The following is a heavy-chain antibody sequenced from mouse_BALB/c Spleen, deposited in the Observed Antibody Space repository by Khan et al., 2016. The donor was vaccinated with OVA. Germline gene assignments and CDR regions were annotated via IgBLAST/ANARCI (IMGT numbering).Heavy chain of an antibody. V-gene: IGHV5-6*01. D-gene: IGHD4-1*01. CDR2: ISSGGDYT. J-gene: IGHJ3*01. CDR1: GFIFSSYS. Sequence: EVQLVESGGDLVKPGGSLKLSCAASGFIFSSYSMSWVRQTPDKRLEWVAPISSGGDYTYSPDSVKGRFTISRDDAKNTLYLQMSSLKSEDTAMYYCASHLTGSFAYWGQGTLVTVSA. CDR3: ASHLTGSFAY.